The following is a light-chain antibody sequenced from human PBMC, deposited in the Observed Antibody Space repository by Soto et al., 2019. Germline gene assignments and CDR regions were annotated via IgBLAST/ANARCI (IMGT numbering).Light chain of an antibody. CDR3: QQYGSSPGT. CDR1: QSVSSSY. CDR2: GAS. Sequence: EIVLTQSPGTLSLSPGERATLSCRASQSVSSSYLAWYQQKPGQAPRLLIYGASSRATGIPDRFSGSGSGVDVTLTISRLEPEDFAVYYCQQYGSSPGTVGQGTKVEIK. J-gene: IGKJ1*01. V-gene: IGKV3-20*01.